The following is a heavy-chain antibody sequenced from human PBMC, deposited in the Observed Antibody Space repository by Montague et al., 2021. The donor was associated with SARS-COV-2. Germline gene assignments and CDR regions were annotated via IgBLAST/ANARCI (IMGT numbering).Heavy chain of an antibody. CDR2: IYYSGST. Sequence: SETLSLTCTVSGGSISSYYWSWIRQPPGKGLEWIGYIYYSGSTNYNPSLKSRVTISVDTSKNQFSLKLSSVTAADTAVYYCASGDITMVRGVIGYGMDVWGKGTMVTVSS. D-gene: IGHD3-10*01. J-gene: IGHJ6*04. V-gene: IGHV4-59*01. CDR3: ASGDITMVRGVIGYGMDV. CDR1: GGSISSYY.